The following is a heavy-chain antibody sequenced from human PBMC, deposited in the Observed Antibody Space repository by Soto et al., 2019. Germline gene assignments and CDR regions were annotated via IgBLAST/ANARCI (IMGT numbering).Heavy chain of an antibody. J-gene: IGHJ3*01. CDR3: AKDTVGGYSFWSGYYSDGLDV. D-gene: IGHD3-3*01. CDR1: GFTFDSYA. CDR2: ISGSADGT. Sequence: EVKLLESGGGLAQPGGSLRLSCVGSGFTFDSYAISWVRQAPGERLQWIAAISGSADGTDYAHSVRGRFTIPRDNAKKTEHLQMDSLRVEDTAVYFCAKDTVGGYSFWSGYYSDGLDVWGQGTLVTVS. V-gene: IGHV3-23*01.